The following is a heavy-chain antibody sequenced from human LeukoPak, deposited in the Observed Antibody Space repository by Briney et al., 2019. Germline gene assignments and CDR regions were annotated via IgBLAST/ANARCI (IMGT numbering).Heavy chain of an antibody. CDR1: GGSFSGYY. J-gene: IGHJ5*02. CDR3: ARSQEGFYYYGSGSYRIYNWFDP. V-gene: IGHV4-34*01. CDR2: INHSGST. Sequence: SETLSLTCAVYGGSFSGYYWSWIRQPPGKGLEWIGEINHSGSTNYNPSLKSRVTISVDTSKNQFSLKLSSVTAADTAVYYCARSQEGFYYYGSGSYRIYNWFDPWGQGTLVTVSS. D-gene: IGHD3-10*01.